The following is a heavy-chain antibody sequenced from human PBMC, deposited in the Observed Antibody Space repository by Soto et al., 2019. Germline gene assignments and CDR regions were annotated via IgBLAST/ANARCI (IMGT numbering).Heavy chain of an antibody. CDR3: GRLEGLATISYYFDY. CDR2: VYYSGST. CDR1: GGSSVGSGGC. D-gene: IGHD3-9*01. V-gene: IGHV4-39*01. J-gene: IGHJ4*02. Sequence: LEMLRVSCTVAGGSSVGSGGCWGCVRQPPGKGLEWIGSVYYSGSTYYNPSLESRVTISVDKSKNQFSLKLMSLSAADTAVYYCGRLEGLATISYYFDYWGQGALVTVSS.